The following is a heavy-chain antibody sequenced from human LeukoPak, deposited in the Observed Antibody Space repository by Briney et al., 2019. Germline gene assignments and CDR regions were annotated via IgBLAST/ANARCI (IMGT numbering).Heavy chain of an antibody. J-gene: IGHJ6*03. Sequence: GGSLRLSCAASGFIFSSYGMHWVRQAPGKGLEWVAFIRYDGSNKYYADSVKGRFTISRDNSKNTLYLQMNSLRAEDTAVYYRAKGYYYYMDVWGKGTTVTVSS. CDR1: GFIFSSYG. CDR3: AKGYYYYMDV. V-gene: IGHV3-30*02. CDR2: IRYDGSNK.